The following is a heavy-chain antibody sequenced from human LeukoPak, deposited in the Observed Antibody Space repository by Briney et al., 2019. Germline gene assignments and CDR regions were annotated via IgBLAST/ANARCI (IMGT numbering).Heavy chain of an antibody. V-gene: IGHV3-21*01. Sequence: PGGSLRLSCAASGFTFCSNSMNWVRQAPGKGLEWVSYIISSRSYIYYADAVKGRFTLSRDNAKNSLYLQMNSLRAEDTAVYYCAREEFRPGIAAAGPYYYGMDVWGKGTTVTVSS. D-gene: IGHD6-13*01. CDR2: IISSRSYI. J-gene: IGHJ6*04. CDR3: AREEFRPGIAAAGPYYYGMDV. CDR1: GFTFCSNS.